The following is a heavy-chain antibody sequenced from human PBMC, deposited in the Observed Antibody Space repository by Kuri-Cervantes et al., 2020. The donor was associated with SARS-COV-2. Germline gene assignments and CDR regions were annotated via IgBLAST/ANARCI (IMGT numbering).Heavy chain of an antibody. Sequence: GESLKISCAASGFTFSSYAMHWVRQAPGKGLEWVAVISYDGSNKYYADSVKGRFTISRDNSKNTLYPQMNSLRAEDTAVYYCARDLSGWPVDYWGQGTLVTVSS. CDR1: GFTFSSYA. CDR2: ISYDGSNK. D-gene: IGHD6-19*01. V-gene: IGHV3-30-3*01. CDR3: ARDLSGWPVDY. J-gene: IGHJ4*02.